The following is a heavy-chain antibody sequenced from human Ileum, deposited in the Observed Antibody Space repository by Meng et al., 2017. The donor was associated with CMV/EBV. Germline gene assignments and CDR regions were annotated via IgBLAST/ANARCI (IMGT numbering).Heavy chain of an antibody. D-gene: IGHD4/OR15-4a*01. Sequence: QLQLQQTCPGLVNPSQTLSLTCALSGNSDSINIAAWICIMQSPSRGLEWLGSTYYSSKWYDDYAFSVKSRVPITPDTSKNQFSLHLNSVSPEKTAIYFCAREMGAHDYWGQGTLVTVSS. CDR3: AREMGAHDY. J-gene: IGHJ4*02. CDR1: GNSDSINIAA. CDR2: TYYSSKWYD. V-gene: IGHV6-1*01.